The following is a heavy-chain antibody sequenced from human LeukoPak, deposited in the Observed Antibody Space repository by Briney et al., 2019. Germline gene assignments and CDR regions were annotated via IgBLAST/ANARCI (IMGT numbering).Heavy chain of an antibody. CDR3: AKDVRYGDYCDY. V-gene: IGHV3-23*01. CDR2: INGSGGNT. J-gene: IGHJ4*02. D-gene: IGHD4-17*01. Sequence: GGSLRLSCAASGFTFSSYSMSWVRQAPGKGLEWVSAINGSGGNTYYADSVKGRFTISRDNSKNTLYLQMNSLRAEDTAVYYCAKDVRYGDYCDYWGQGTLVTVSS. CDR1: GFTFSSYS.